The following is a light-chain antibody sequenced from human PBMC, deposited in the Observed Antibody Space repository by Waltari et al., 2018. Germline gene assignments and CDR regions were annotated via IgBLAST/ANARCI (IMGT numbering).Light chain of an antibody. CDR1: NSDIGSYSS. V-gene: IGLV2-14*01. J-gene: IGLJ2*01. CDR2: DLT. CDR3: SSYTGRGTVI. Sequence: QSVLTQPASVSGSPGQPITISCTGTNSDIGSYSSFSWYQQYPGKAPKLIIYDLTERPSGVSTRFSGSKSGNTASLTISGLQADDEADYFCSSYTGRGTVIFCRGTMVTVL.